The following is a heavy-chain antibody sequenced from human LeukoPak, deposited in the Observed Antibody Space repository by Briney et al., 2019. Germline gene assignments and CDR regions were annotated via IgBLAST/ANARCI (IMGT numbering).Heavy chain of an antibody. Sequence: SETLSLTCTVPDGSISSNSYYWGWIRQPPGKGLEWIGSISYSGRTYYNPSLESRVTISVDASKNQFSLKLSSVTAADTAVYYCARLLRGYSYGYSFDYWGQGTLVTVSS. CDR2: ISYSGRT. CDR1: DGSISSNSYY. V-gene: IGHV4-39*01. D-gene: IGHD5-18*01. CDR3: ARLLRGYSYGYSFDY. J-gene: IGHJ4*02.